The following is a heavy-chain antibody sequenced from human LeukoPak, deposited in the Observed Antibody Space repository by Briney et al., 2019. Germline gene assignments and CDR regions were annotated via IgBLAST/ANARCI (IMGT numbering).Heavy chain of an antibody. CDR2: FDPEDGET. Sequence: GASVKVSCKVSGYTLTELSVHWVRQAPGKGLEWMGGFDPEDGETIYAQKFQGRVTMTEDTSTDTAYMELRSLRSDDTAVYYCASSGSAGGFDYWGQGTLVTVSS. V-gene: IGHV1-24*01. J-gene: IGHJ4*02. D-gene: IGHD1-26*01. CDR3: ASSGSAGGFDY. CDR1: GYTLTELS.